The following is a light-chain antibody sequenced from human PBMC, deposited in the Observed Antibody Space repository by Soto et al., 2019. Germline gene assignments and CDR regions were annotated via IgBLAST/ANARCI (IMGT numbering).Light chain of an antibody. CDR3: QQYSSLPHT. CDR2: GAS. CDR1: QSISDN. Sequence: DIVMTQSPAILSVSLGERATLSCLASQSISDNLAWYQQRSGQAPRLLIYGASTRATGIPDRFSGSGSGTDFTLTISRLEPEDFVVYYCQQYSSLPHTFGQGTKLEVK. V-gene: IGKV3D-15*02. J-gene: IGKJ2*01.